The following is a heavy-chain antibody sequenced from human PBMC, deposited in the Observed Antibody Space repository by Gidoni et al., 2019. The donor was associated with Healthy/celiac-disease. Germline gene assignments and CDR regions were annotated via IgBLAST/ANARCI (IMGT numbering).Heavy chain of an antibody. J-gene: IGHJ6*02. D-gene: IGHD2-2*01. CDR1: GYTLPELS. Sequence: QVQLVQSGAEVKKPGASVKVSCKVSGYTLPELSMHWVRQAPGKGLEWMGGFDPEDGETIYAQKFQGRVTMTEDTSTDTAYMELSSLRSEDTAVYYCATVIRSGGVVPAARYYYYYYGMDVWGQGTTVTVSS. CDR3: ATVIRSGGVVPAARYYYYYYGMDV. V-gene: IGHV1-24*01. CDR2: FDPEDGET.